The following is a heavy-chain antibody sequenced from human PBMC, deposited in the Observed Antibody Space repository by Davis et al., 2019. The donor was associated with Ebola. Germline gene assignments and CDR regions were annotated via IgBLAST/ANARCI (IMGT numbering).Heavy chain of an antibody. D-gene: IGHD1-14*01. CDR1: GGTFSTYT. J-gene: IGHJ6*02. Sequence: SVKVSCKASGGTFSTYTFSWVRQAPGQGLEWMGRIIPILGIANYAQKFQGRVTITADKSTSTAYMELSSLRSEDTAVYYCARVLSGTKRFEYYYYGMDVWGQGTTVNVSS. CDR2: IIPILGIA. CDR3: ARVLSGTKRFEYYYYGMDV. V-gene: IGHV1-69*02.